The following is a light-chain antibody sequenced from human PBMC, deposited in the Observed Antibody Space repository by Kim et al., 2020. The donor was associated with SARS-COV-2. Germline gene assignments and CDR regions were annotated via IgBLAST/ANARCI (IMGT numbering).Light chain of an antibody. V-gene: IGKV3-15*01. CDR3: QVYNNWPQG. CDR2: GAS. CDR1: QSVSSN. Sequence: EIVMTQSPATLSVSPGERATLSCRASQSVSSNLAWYQQKPGQAPRLLIYGASTRATGIPARFSGSGSGTEFTLTISSLQSEDFAVYYCQVYNNWPQGFGQGTKLEIQ. J-gene: IGKJ2*03.